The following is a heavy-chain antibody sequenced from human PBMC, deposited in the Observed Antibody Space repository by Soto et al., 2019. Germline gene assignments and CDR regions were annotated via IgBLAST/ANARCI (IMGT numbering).Heavy chain of an antibody. D-gene: IGHD5-12*01. CDR2: ISAYNGNT. CDR1: GYTFTSYG. J-gene: IGHJ3*02. CDR3: AKFRSGYDAFDI. V-gene: IGHV1-18*01. Sequence: ASVKVSCKASGYTFTSYGISWVRQAPGQGLEKMRWISAYNGNTNYAQKLQGRVTMTTDTSTSTAYMELRSLRSDDTAVYYCAKFRSGYDAFDIWGQGTMVTVSS.